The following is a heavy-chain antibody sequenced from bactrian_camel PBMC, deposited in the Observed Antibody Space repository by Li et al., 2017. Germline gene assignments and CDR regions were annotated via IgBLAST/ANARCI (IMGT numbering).Heavy chain of an antibody. Sequence: HVQLVESGGGSVQAGGSLTLACKTSARMFTSYCMGWFRQAPGKEREQVASIDSDGPTFYEDSVKGRFTISRDSARSTLYLQLNSLKTEDTAIYYCAKVSLGRCYSGPECLENITPPRAGQGTQVTVS. V-gene: IGHV3S57*01. J-gene: IGHJ4*01. CDR2: IDSDGPT. CDR1: ARMFTSYC. D-gene: IGHD3*01.